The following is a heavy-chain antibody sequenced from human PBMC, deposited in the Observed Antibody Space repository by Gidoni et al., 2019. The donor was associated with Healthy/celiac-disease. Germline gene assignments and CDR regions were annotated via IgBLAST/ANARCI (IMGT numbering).Heavy chain of an antibody. D-gene: IGHD2-2*01. CDR3: ARDRLSSPSRMDV. J-gene: IGHJ6*02. Sequence: QVHLVQSGAEVKNPGASVKVSCKSSGYTFTSYGISWVRQDPGQGLKWMGWISAYNGNTNYAQKLQGRVTMTTDTSTSTAYMELRSLRADETAVYYCARDRLSSPSRMDVWGQGTTVTVSS. CDR1: GYTFTSYG. V-gene: IGHV1-18*01. CDR2: ISAYNGNT.